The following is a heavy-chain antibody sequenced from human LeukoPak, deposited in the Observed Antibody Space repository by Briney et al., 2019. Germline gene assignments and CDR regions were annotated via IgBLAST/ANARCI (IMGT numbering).Heavy chain of an antibody. CDR2: IKQDGSEK. Sequence: GGSLRLSCAASGFTFSSYWMSWVRQAPGKGLEWVANIKQDGSEKYYVDSVKGRFTISRDNAKNSLYLQMNSLRAEDTAVYYCARDVSLPYDFWSGYKYYFDYWGQGTLVTVSS. CDR1: GFTFSSYW. D-gene: IGHD3-3*01. J-gene: IGHJ4*02. V-gene: IGHV3-7*01. CDR3: ARDVSLPYDFWSGYKYYFDY.